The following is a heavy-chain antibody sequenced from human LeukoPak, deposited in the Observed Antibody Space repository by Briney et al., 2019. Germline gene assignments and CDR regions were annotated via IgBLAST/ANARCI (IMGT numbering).Heavy chain of an antibody. CDR1: GYTFATCD. D-gene: IGHD6-13*01. Sequence: ASVKVSCKASGYTFATCDINWVRQAPGQGLEWMGIINPSGGSTSYAQKFQGRVTMTRDTSTSTVYMELSSLRSEDTAVYYCARAGGIAADPSRYWGQGTLVTVSS. V-gene: IGHV1-46*01. CDR3: ARAGGIAADPSRY. CDR2: INPSGGST. J-gene: IGHJ4*02.